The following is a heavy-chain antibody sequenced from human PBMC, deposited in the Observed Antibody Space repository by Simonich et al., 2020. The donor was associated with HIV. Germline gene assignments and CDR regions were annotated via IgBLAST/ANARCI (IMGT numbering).Heavy chain of an antibody. CDR2: IKTDKGNT. D-gene: IGHD7-27*01. J-gene: IGHJ4*02. V-gene: IGHV1-18*01. CDR3: ARDGANWGYFDY. Sequence: QVQLVQSGAEVKKPGASVKVSCKASDYTFPTYPITWVRQAPGQGLDVLGRIKTDKGNTHYAQKVQGRVTMTTDTSTSTAYIELRSLRSDDTAVYYCARDGANWGYFDYWGQGTLVTVSS. CDR1: DYTFPTYP.